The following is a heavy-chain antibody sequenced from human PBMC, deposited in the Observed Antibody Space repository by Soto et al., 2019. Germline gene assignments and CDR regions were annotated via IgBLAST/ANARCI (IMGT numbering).Heavy chain of an antibody. J-gene: IGHJ4*02. CDR3: ARAPKVSGSSQTRPDF. CDR1: SGSFSGYY. D-gene: IGHD6-6*01. CDR2: ISQSGNT. Sequence: SETLSLTCSIYSGSFSGYYWSWIRQPPGKGLEWIGEISQSGNTNYSPSLKSRVTISIDTSKKQFSLNLASVSAADTAVYHCARAPKVSGSSQTRPDFWGQGTLVTVSS. V-gene: IGHV4-34*01.